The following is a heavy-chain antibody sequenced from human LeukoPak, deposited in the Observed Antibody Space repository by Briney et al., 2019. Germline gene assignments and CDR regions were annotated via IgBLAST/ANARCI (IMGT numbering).Heavy chain of an antibody. D-gene: IGHD4-17*01. CDR2: INHSGST. J-gene: IGHJ4*02. CDR1: GGSFSGYY. Sequence: SETLSLTCAVYGGSFSGYYWSWIRQPPGKGLEWIGEINHSGSTNYNPSLKSRVTISVDTSKNQFSLKLSSVTAADTAVYYCARGSEDDYGDYQHFVYWGQGTLVTVSS. V-gene: IGHV4-34*01. CDR3: ARGSEDDYGDYQHFVY.